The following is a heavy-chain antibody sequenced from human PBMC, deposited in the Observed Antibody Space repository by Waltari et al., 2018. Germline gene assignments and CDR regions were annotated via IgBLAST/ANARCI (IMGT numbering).Heavy chain of an antibody. CDR1: GFPPSAHY. D-gene: IGHD3-22*01. J-gene: IGHJ4*02. CDR3: ASWHRGMVVY. CDR2: TKNKANSYTT. V-gene: IGHV3-72*01. Sequence: EVQLVESGGGLVQPGGSLRLSCAVSGFPPSAHYMDWVRQAPGKGLEWVGRTKNKANSYTTQYAASVKGRFIISRDDSKNSLYLQMNSLKTEDTAVYYCASWHRGMVVYWGQGTLVTVSS.